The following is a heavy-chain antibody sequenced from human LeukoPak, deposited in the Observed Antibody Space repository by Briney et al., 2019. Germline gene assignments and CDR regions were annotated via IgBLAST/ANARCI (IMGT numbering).Heavy chain of an antibody. CDR3: ARESLDIVVVVAATHDAFDI. CDR2: IRYDGSNK. D-gene: IGHD2-15*01. CDR1: GFTFSSYG. V-gene: IGHV3-30*02. J-gene: IGHJ3*02. Sequence: GGSLRLSCAASGFTFSSYGMHWVRQAPGKGLEWVAFIRYDGSNKYYADSVKGRFTISRDNSKNSLYLQMNSLRAEDTAVYYCARESLDIVVVVAATHDAFDIWGQGTMVTVSS.